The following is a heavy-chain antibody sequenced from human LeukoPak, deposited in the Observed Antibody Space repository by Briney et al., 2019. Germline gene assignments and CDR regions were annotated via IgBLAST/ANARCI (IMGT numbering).Heavy chain of an antibody. CDR2: VKNRGDGRTT. Sequence: GGSLRLSSVASTFTKAWMNWVRQAQGKGLEWVGRVKNRGDGRTTDYAAPVKGRFTISRDDSKRTVYLQMNSLKTEDTAVYFCTTEYFGGFEYWGQGTLVTVSS. CDR1: TFTKAW. CDR3: TTEYFGGFEY. J-gene: IGHJ4*02. D-gene: IGHD3-16*01. V-gene: IGHV3-15*07.